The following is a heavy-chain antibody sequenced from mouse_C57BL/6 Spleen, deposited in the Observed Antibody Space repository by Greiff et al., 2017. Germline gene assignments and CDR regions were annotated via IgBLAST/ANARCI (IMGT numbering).Heavy chain of an antibody. CDR2: ISDGGSYT. Sequence: EVMLVESGGGLVKPGGSLKLSCAASGFTFSSYAMSWVRQTPEKRLEWVATISDGGSYTYYPDNVKGRVTISRDNAKNNLYLQMSHLKSEDTAMYYCARETTVEPWYFDVWGTGTTVTVAS. D-gene: IGHD1-1*01. J-gene: IGHJ1*03. CDR1: GFTFSSYA. CDR3: ARETTVEPWYFDV. V-gene: IGHV5-4*01.